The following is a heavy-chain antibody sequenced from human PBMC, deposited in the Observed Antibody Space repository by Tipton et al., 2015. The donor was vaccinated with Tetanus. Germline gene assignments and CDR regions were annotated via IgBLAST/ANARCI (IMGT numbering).Heavy chain of an antibody. V-gene: IGHV3-30*03. CDR3: AAPPPQKNTVTYPYYYYYGMDV. CDR1: GFTFSSYG. CDR2: ISYDGSNK. J-gene: IGHJ6*02. Sequence: LVQSGGGVVQPGRSLRLSCAASGFTFSSYGMHWVRQAPGKGLEWVAVISYDGSNKYYADSVKGRFTISRDNSKNTLYLQMNSLRAEDTAVYYCAAPPPQKNTVTYPYYYYYGMDVWGQGTTVTVSS. D-gene: IGHD4-11*01.